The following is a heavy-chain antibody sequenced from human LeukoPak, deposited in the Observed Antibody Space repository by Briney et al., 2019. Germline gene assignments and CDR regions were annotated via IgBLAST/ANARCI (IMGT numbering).Heavy chain of an antibody. CDR3: ARGSSGWDLYYYYMDV. CDR2: IYSGGST. V-gene: IGHV3-53*01. CDR1: GFTVSSNY. J-gene: IGHJ6*03. D-gene: IGHD6-19*01. Sequence: GGSLRLSCAASGFTVSSNYMGWVRQAPGKGLEWVSVIYSGGSTYYADSVKGRLTISRDNSKNTLYLQMNSLRAEDTAVYYCARGSSGWDLYYYYMDVWGKGTTVTVSS.